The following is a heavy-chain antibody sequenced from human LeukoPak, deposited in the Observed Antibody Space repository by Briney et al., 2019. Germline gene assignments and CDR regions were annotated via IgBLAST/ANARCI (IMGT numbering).Heavy chain of an antibody. Sequence: GGSLRLSCTASGFTFSSNWLSWVRHAPGKGLEWVAHIKHDGAEKYYVDSVKGRFTISRDNAKNSLYLQMTTLRAEDTALYYCVGDPGDYWGQGTLVSVSS. V-gene: IGHV3-7*01. CDR2: IKHDGAEK. J-gene: IGHJ4*02. CDR3: VGDPGDY. CDR1: GFTFSSNW.